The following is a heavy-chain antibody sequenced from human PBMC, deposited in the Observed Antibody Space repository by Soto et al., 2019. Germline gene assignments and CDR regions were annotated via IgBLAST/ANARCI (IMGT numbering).Heavy chain of an antibody. D-gene: IGHD6-19*01. CDR3: AKFTGYSGGCFDY. V-gene: IGHV3-23*01. Sequence: GGSLRLSCAASGFTFSSYAMSWVRQAPGKGLECVSAISGSGGSTYYADSVKGRFTISRDNSKNTVYLQMNSLRAEDTAVYYCAKFTGYSGGCFDYGGQGPLVTVSS. J-gene: IGHJ4*02. CDR2: ISGSGGST. CDR1: GFTFSSYA.